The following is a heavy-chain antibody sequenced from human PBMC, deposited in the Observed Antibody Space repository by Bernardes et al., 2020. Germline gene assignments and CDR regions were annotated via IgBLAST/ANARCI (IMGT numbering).Heavy chain of an antibody. CDR1: GDSIRNYY. J-gene: IGHJ6*03. CDR2: THYSGNT. Sequence: SETLSLTCTVSGDSIRNYYWSWIRQPPGKGLEWIAFTHYSGNTKYNPSLKSRVTISLDTSKNQLSLKLSSVTAPDTAVYYCARHLDITVSGARSYCMDVWGKGTTVTVSS. D-gene: IGHD6-19*01. CDR3: ARHLDITVSGARSYCMDV. V-gene: IGHV4-59*01.